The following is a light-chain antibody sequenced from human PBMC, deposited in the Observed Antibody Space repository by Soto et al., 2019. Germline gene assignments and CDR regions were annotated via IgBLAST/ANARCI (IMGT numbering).Light chain of an antibody. V-gene: IGKV1-5*03. CDR2: KAS. CDR1: QSISSW. J-gene: IGKJ1*01. Sequence: DIQMTQSPSTLSASVGDRVTITCRASQSISSWLAWYQQKPGKAPKLLIYKASSLESGVPSRFSGSGSGTEFTLTISSLQPDDFATYYCQQYNSSTWTLGQGTKVDIK. CDR3: QQYNSSTWT.